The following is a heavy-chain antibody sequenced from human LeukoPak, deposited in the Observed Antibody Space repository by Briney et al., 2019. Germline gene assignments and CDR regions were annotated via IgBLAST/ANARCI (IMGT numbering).Heavy chain of an antibody. J-gene: IGHJ4*02. CDR3: AKDQGYSGYDPGDY. CDR2: ISWNSGSI. D-gene: IGHD5-12*01. CDR1: GFTFSSYS. Sequence: GGSLRLSCSASGFTFSSYSMNWVRQAPGKGLEWVSGISWNSGSIGYADSVKGRFTISRDNAKNSLYLQMNSLRAEDTALYYCAKDQGYSGYDPGDYWGQGTLVTVSS. V-gene: IGHV3-9*01.